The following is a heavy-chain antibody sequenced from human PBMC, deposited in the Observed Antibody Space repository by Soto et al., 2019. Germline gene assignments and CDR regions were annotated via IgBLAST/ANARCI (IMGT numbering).Heavy chain of an antibody. V-gene: IGHV4-39*07. D-gene: IGHD6-19*01. CDR3: ATWGIAVAGTRSDY. Sequence: PSETLSLTCTVSGGSISTSGNYWGWIRQSPGKGLEWIGGFFYSGTTYYNPSLKSRVTISVDTSKNQFSLKLSSVTAADTAVYYCATWGIAVAGTRSDYWGPGTLVTVS. CDR1: GGSISTSGNY. J-gene: IGHJ4*02. CDR2: FFYSGTT.